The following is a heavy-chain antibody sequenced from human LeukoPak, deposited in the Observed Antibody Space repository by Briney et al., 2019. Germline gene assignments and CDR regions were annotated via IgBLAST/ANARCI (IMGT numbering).Heavy chain of an antibody. J-gene: IGHJ3*02. CDR3: AISYAYPTSEYAGNDAFDI. CDR1: AYVFLNFG. Sequence: ATVRLSCKPSAYVFLNFGIHGARHPPGQGLEGVGWIAPANGHTNFAQKLQDRVTMTADTSTSTAYMELKGLRSDDTAIYFCAISYAYPTSEYAGNDAFDIWGQGTLVSVS. D-gene: IGHD3-16*01. CDR2: IAPANGHT. V-gene: IGHV1-18*01.